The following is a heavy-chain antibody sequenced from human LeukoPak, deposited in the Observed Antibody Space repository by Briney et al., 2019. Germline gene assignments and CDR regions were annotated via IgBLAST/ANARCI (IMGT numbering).Heavy chain of an antibody. CDR3: ARGQSWIQLWTRPFDY. D-gene: IGHD5-18*01. CDR1: GVSVSSGSNY. CDR2: IYSSGST. Sequence: SETLSLTCSVSGVSVSSGSNYWGWIRQPPGKTLEWIGSIYSSGSTYYNPSLKSRVLILIDTAKNHFSLNLSSVTAADTAVYYCARGQSWIQLWTRPFDYWGQGTLVTVSS. J-gene: IGHJ4*02. V-gene: IGHV4-39*02.